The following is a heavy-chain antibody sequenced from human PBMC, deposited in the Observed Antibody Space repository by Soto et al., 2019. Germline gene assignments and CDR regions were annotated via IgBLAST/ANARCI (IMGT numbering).Heavy chain of an antibody. Sequence: EVQLLESGGGLVQPGGSLRLSCAASGFTFSSYAMSWVRQAPGKGLEWVSAISGSGGSTYYADSVKGRFTISRDNSKNTLYLQMNSLRAEDTAVYYCAKISGYDWGAYYYYGMDVWGQGTTVTVSS. J-gene: IGHJ6*02. D-gene: IGHD5-12*01. CDR3: AKISGYDWGAYYYYGMDV. CDR2: ISGSGGST. CDR1: GFTFSSYA. V-gene: IGHV3-23*01.